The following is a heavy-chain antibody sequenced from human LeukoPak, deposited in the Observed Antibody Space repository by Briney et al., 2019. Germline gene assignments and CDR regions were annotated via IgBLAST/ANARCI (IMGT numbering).Heavy chain of an antibody. CDR3: VRVRGYWLVRGYLDY. J-gene: IGHJ4*02. V-gene: IGHV4-39*02. D-gene: IGHD6-19*01. CDR1: GGSMSSSSYY. CDR2: IYYSGAN. Sequence: PSETLSLTCTVSGGSMSSSSYYWGWIRQSPGKGLEWIGSIYYSGANHYNPSLKSRVTMSVDTSKNQFSVKLTSVTATDTAVYYCVRVRGYWLVRGYLDYRGQGTQVTVSS.